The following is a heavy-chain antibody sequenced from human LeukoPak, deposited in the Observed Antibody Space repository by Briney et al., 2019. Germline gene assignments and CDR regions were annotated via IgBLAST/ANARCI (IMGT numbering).Heavy chain of an antibody. CDR2: IHHGGST. CDR3: ARHAMRPDWFHP. J-gene: IGHJ5*02. V-gene: IGHV4-38-2*01. Sequence: SETLSLTCAVSGYSISSGYYWGWIRQPPGKVLEYIGSIHHGGSTYYNPSLKSRVTISVDTSKNQFSLKLRSVTAADTAAYYCARHAMRPDWFHPWGQGTQVSVSS. CDR1: GYSISSGYY.